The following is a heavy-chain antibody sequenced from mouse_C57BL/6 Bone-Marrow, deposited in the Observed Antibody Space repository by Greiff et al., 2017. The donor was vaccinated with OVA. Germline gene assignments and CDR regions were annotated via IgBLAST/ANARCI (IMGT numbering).Heavy chain of an antibody. CDR1: GFTFSDYY. CDR3: ATTVVPRLGFAY. D-gene: IGHD1-1*01. CDR2: ISNGGGST. J-gene: IGHJ3*01. V-gene: IGHV5-12*01. Sequence: EVQGVESGGGLVQPGGSLKLSCAASGFTFSDYYMYWVRQTPEKRLEWVAYISNGGGSTYYPDTVKGRFTISRDNAKNTLYLQMSRLKSEDTAMYYCATTVVPRLGFAYWGQGTLVTVSA.